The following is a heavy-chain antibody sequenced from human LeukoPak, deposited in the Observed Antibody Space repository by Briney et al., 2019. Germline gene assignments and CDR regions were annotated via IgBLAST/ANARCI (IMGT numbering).Heavy chain of an antibody. D-gene: IGHD3-3*01. CDR3: ARVETVAGIPFWN. Sequence: GGSLRLSCEVSGLNFNNAWMSWVRRGPGKGLEWVGRIKGKTAGGAADYAAPVKGRFTISRDNSKNTLYLQMNSLRAEDTAVYYCARVETVAGIPFWNWGQGTLVTVSS. J-gene: IGHJ4*02. CDR2: IKGKTAGGAA. V-gene: IGHV3-15*01. CDR1: GLNFNNAW.